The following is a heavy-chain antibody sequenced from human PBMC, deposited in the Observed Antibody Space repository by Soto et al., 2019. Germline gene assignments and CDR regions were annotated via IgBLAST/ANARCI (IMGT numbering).Heavy chain of an antibody. D-gene: IGHD4-4*01. V-gene: IGHV3-11*01. CDR1: GFIFSDYY. J-gene: IGHJ4*02. Sequence: QVQLVESGGGLVKPGGSLRLSCAASGFIFSDYYMSWIRQTPGKGLEWIAYISSGGGTIHYADSVKGRFAISRDNAKNVLYLQMNSMRVEDTAVYYCAKDPDATGVYIDSWGQGTQVSVSS. CDR3: AKDPDATGVYIDS. CDR2: ISSGGGTI.